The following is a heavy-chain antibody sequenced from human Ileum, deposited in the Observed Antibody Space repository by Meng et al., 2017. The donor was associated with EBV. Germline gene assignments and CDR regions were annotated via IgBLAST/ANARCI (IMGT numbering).Heavy chain of an antibody. CDR3: ARSSPIVRGLDY. Sequence: QLQRQEWGPGSVKPSGPLSLACPFSGDSVSGSDWWSWVGQPPGKGLEWIGEVYYDGATNYHPSLKSRVTISLDKSKNEVNLHLNSLTAADTAVYFCARSSPIVRGLDYWGQGTLVTVSS. V-gene: IGHV4-4*02. D-gene: IGHD3-10*01. J-gene: IGHJ4*02. CDR1: GDSVSGSDW. CDR2: VYYDGAT.